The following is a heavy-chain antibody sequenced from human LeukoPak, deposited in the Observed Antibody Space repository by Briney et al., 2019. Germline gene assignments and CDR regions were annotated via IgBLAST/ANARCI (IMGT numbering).Heavy chain of an antibody. CDR2: SRSKANSYST. J-gene: IGHJ3*02. D-gene: IGHD6-19*01. CDR1: GFTFSDHY. CDR3: IRGSSSGYYAFDI. Sequence: QSGGSLRLSCAASGFTFSDHYMDWVRQAPGKGLEWVGRSRSKANSYSTEYAASAKGRFTISRDDSKNSVYLQMNSLKSEDTAVYYCIRGSSSGYYAFDIWGQGTMVTVSS. V-gene: IGHV3-72*01.